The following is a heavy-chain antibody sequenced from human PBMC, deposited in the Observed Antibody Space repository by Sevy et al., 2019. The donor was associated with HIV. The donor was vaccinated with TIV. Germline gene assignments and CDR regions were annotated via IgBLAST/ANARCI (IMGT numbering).Heavy chain of an antibody. V-gene: IGHV3-33*06. CDR1: GFTFSNYG. J-gene: IGHJ5*02. Sequence: GGSLRLSCAASGFTFSNYGMHWVRQAPGKGLEWVAVIWYDGSYKCYADSVKGRLTISRDNTKSTLYLQMNGLRAEDTAVYYCAKTFAIFGVLMSPDFDPWGQGTLVTVSS. CDR3: AKTFAIFGVLMSPDFDP. CDR2: IWYDGSYK. D-gene: IGHD3-3*01.